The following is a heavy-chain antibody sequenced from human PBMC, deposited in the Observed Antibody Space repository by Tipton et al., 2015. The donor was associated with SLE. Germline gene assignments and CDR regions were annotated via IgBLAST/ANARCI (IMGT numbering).Heavy chain of an antibody. D-gene: IGHD6-6*01. CDR3: ARMWRAARGYFDL. CDR2: IYTSGST. J-gene: IGHJ2*01. Sequence: TLSLTCTVSGGSISSHYWSWIRQPPGKGLEWIGRIYTSGSTNYNPSLKSRVTISVDTSKNQFSLKLSSVTAADTAVYYCARMWRAARGYFDLWGRGTLVTVSS. V-gene: IGHV4-4*07. CDR1: GGSISSHY.